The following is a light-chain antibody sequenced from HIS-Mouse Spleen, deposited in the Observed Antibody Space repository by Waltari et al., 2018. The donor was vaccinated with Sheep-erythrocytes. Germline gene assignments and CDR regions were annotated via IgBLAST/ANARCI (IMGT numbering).Light chain of an antibody. CDR2: EGS. CDR1: SSAVGSYNL. V-gene: IGLV2-23*01. J-gene: IGLJ3*02. CDR3: CSYAGSSTPWV. Sequence: QSALTQPASVSGSPGPSITLSCTGTSSAVGSYNLVSWYQQHPGKAPKLMIYEGSKRPSGVSNRFSGSKSGNTASLTISGLQAEDEADYYCCSYAGSSTPWVFGGGTKLTVL.